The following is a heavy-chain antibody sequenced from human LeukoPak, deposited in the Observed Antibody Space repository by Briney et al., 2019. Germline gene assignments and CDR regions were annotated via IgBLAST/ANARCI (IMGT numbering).Heavy chain of an antibody. CDR2: ISHDGSNT. CDR3: AKEMKPWMHFDY. Sequence: GGSLRLSCAASGFTFSRSAVHWVRQAPGKGLEWVAVISHDGSNTDYTDSVKGRFTISRDNSKNTLYLQMNSLRAEDTAVYHCAKEMKPWMHFDYWGQGTLVTVSS. V-gene: IGHV3-30*18. D-gene: IGHD5-12*01. J-gene: IGHJ4*02. CDR1: GFTFSRSA.